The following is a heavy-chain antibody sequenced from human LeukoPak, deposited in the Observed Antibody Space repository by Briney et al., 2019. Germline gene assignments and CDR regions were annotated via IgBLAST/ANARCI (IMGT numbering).Heavy chain of an antibody. D-gene: IGHD3-10*01. CDR2: INSDGSST. V-gene: IGHV3-74*01. J-gene: IGHJ6*02. CDR3: ARVYYGSGFPLGYYYGMDV. CDR1: GFTFSNSW. Sequence: PGGSLRLSCEASGFTFSNSWMTWVRQTPGKGLEWVSRINSDGSSTSYADSVKGRFTISRDNAENTLYLQMNSLRAEDTAVYYCARVYYGSGFPLGYYYGMDVWGQGTTVTVSS.